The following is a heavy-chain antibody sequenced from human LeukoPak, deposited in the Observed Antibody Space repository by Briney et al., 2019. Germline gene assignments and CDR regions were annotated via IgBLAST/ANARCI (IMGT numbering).Heavy chain of an antibody. CDR1: GFTFSSYA. J-gene: IGHJ5*02. CDR2: ISGSGGST. Sequence: PGGSLRLSCAASGFTFSSYAMSWVRQAPGKGLEWVSAISGSGGSTYYADSVKGRFTISRDNSKNTLYLQMNSLRAEDTAVYYCAKESWYYDISGYGFDPWGQGTLVTVSS. D-gene: IGHD3-22*01. V-gene: IGHV3-23*01. CDR3: AKESWYYDISGYGFDP.